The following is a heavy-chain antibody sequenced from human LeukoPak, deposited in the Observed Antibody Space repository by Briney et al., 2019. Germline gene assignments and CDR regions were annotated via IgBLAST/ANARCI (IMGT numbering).Heavy chain of an antibody. V-gene: IGHV3-21*01. CDR1: GFTFSSYE. Sequence: GGSLRLSCAASGFTFSSYEMNWVRQAPGKGLEWVSSISSSSSYIYYADSVKGRFTISRDNAKNSLYLQMNSLRAEDTAVYYCARVERGYHLILRKDYYYYMDVWGKGTTVTVS. CDR2: ISSSSSYI. CDR3: ARVERGYHLILRKDYYYYMDV. J-gene: IGHJ6*03. D-gene: IGHD5-12*01.